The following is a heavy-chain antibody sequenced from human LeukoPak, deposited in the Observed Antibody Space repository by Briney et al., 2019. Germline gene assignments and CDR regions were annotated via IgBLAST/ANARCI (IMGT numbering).Heavy chain of an antibody. J-gene: IGHJ4*02. Sequence: GGSLRLSCAASGFTFGSYWMHWVRQAPGKGLVWVSHINTDASSTNYAVSVKGRFTISRDNAKNSLYLQMNSLRDEDPAVYYCARDQGIFDYWGQGTLVTVSS. CDR1: GFTFGSYW. CDR3: ARDQGIFDY. CDR2: INTDASST. V-gene: IGHV3-74*01.